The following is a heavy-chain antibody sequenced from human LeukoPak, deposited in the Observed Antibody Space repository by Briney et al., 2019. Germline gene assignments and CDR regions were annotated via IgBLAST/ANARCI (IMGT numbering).Heavy chain of an antibody. J-gene: IGHJ4*02. CDR3: ARAPRYRGGDYFDY. Sequence: ALVTVSCTASGYTFTSYYMHWVRQAPGQGLEWMGIINPSGGSTSYAQKFQGRVTMTRDTSTSTVYMELSSLRSEDTAVYNCARAPRYRGGDYFDYWGQGTLVTVSS. D-gene: IGHD1-26*01. CDR2: INPSGGST. CDR1: GYTFTSYY. V-gene: IGHV1-46*01.